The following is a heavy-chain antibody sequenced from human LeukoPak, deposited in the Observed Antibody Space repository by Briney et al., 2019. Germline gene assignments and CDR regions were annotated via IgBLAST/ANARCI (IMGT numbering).Heavy chain of an antibody. V-gene: IGHV1-18*01. CDR2: ISAYNGNT. CDR3: ARDAQAGVADTTHNWFDP. Sequence: GASVKVSCKASGYTFTSYGISWVRQAPGQGLEWMGWISAYNGNTNYAQKLQGRVTMTTDTSTSTAYMELRSLRSDDTAVYYCARDAQAGVADTTHNWFDPWGQGTLVNVSS. D-gene: IGHD1-26*01. CDR1: GYTFTSYG. J-gene: IGHJ5*02.